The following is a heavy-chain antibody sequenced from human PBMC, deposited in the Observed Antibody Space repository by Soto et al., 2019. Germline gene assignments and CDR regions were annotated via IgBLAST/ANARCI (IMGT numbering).Heavy chain of an antibody. J-gene: IGHJ3*02. CDR3: ARGSYYGSGSYYPGDAFDI. Sequence: PGGSLRLSCAASGFTFSSYAMHWVRQAPGKGLEWVAVISYDGSNKYYADSVKGRFTISRDNSKNTLYLQMNSLRAEDTAVYYCARGSYYGSGSYYPGDAFDIWGQGTMVTVSS. CDR1: GFTFSSYA. D-gene: IGHD3-10*01. V-gene: IGHV3-30-3*01. CDR2: ISYDGSNK.